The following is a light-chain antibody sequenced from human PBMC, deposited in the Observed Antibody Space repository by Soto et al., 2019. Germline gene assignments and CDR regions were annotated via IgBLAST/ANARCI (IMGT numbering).Light chain of an antibody. J-gene: IGLJ3*02. CDR1: NSDVGRYNF. V-gene: IGLV2-11*01. CDR3: YSYTASDIWV. CDR2: AVS. Sequence: QSALTQPRSVSGSPGQSVTISCTGTNSDVGRYNFVSWYQQLPGKAPKLLISAVSQRPSGVPDRFSGSKSGNTASLTISGLQADDEADYFCYSYTASDIWVFGGVTKLTVL.